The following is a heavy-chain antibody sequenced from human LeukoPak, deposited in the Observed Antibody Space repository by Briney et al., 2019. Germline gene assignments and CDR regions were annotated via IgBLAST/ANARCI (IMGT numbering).Heavy chain of an antibody. Sequence: SVKVSCKASGGTFSSYAISWVRQAPGQGLEWMGGIIPIFSTANYAQKFQGRVTITADESTSTAYMELSSLRSEDTAVYYCARADDYGGKAVRYWGQGTLVTVSS. CDR2: IIPIFSTA. D-gene: IGHD4-23*01. CDR3: ARADDYGGKAVRY. V-gene: IGHV1-69*13. J-gene: IGHJ4*02. CDR1: GGTFSSYA.